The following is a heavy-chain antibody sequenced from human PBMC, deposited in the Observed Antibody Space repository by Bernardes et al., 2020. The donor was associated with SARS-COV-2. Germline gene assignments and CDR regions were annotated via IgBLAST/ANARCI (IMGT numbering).Heavy chain of an antibody. CDR1: GGSLSGYY. CDR2: INHSGST. V-gene: IGHV4-34*01. Sequence: SETLSLTCAVYGGSLSGYYWSWIRQPPGKGLEWIGEINHSGSTNYNPSLKSRVTISVDTSKNQFSLKLTSVTAADTAVYFCARHWRHDYGDPIKHDYYYYGMDVWGQGTTVTVSS. J-gene: IGHJ6*02. D-gene: IGHD4-17*01. CDR3: ARHWRHDYGDPIKHDYYYYGMDV.